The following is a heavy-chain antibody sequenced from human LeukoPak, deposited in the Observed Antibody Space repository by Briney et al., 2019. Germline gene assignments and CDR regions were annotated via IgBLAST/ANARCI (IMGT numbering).Heavy chain of an antibody. D-gene: IGHD3-10*01. CDR2: IYYSGST. J-gene: IGHJ4*02. CDR1: GGSISSSSYY. Sequence: SETLSLTCTVSGGSISSSSYYWGWIRQPPGKVLEWIGSIYYSGSTYYNPSLKSRVTISVDTSKNQFSLKLSSVTAADTAVYYCARQLVRGVTRPYFDYWGQGTLVTVSS. V-gene: IGHV4-39*01. CDR3: ARQLVRGVTRPYFDY.